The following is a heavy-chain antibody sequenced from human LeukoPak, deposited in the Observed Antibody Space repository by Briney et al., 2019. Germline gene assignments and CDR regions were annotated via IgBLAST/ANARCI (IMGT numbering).Heavy chain of an antibody. V-gene: IGHV3-23*01. CDR2: ISGSGGST. CDR1: GFTFSDYY. CDR3: AKGVVQYYYYYMDV. Sequence: GSLRLSCAASGFTFSDYYMSWVRQAPGKGLEWVSAISGSGGSTYYADSVKGRFTISRDNSKNTLYLQMNSLRAEDTAVYYCAKGVVQYYYYYMDVWGKGTTVTVSS. D-gene: IGHD1-1*01. J-gene: IGHJ6*03.